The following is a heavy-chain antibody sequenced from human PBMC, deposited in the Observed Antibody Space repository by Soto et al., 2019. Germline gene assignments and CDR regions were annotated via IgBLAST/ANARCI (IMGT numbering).Heavy chain of an antibody. D-gene: IGHD5-12*01. V-gene: IGHV1-2*02. CDR3: GRGRSGEIVVFY. J-gene: IGHJ4*02. CDR2: ISPSSGGT. CDR1: GYTFTGHY. Sequence: QVQLVQSGAEVKNSGASVKVSCRASGYTFTGHYIHWVRQAPGQGPEWMGEISPSSGGTKYAQKFQGRVTMTRDTSISTVYMELSNLSPDDTAVYYCGRGRSGEIVVFYWGQGSLVTVYS.